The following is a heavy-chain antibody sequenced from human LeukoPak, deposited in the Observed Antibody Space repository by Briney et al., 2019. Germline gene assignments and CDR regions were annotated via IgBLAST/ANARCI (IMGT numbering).Heavy chain of an antibody. CDR2: ISNDGSRK. Sequence: GGSLRLSCAPSGFTFSRHGMHWVRQAPGKGLEWVAIISNDGSRKYYAHSVEGRFTISRDNSKNTLYLQMDSLRAEDTAVYYCARDRAWNYFDYWGQGTLVTVS. J-gene: IGHJ4*02. D-gene: IGHD3-3*01. CDR3: ARDRAWNYFDY. CDR1: GFTFSRHG. V-gene: IGHV3-30*03.